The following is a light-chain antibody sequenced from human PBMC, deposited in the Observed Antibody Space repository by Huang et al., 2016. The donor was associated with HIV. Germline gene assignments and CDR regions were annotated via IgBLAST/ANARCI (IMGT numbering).Light chain of an antibody. CDR1: QSVDSN. CDR3: QQYYNWPPRYT. CDR2: AAA. Sequence: EIVMTQSPATLSVSPGERATLSCRASQSVDSNLAWYQLKPDEAPRIVIYAAATRATGIPHRFSGSGSGTEFTLTITSLQSEDFAVYCCQQYYNWPPRYTIGQGTKLGIK. J-gene: IGKJ2*01. V-gene: IGKV3-15*01.